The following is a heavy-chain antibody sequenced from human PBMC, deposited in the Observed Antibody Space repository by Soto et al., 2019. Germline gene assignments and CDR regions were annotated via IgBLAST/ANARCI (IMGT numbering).Heavy chain of an antibody. J-gene: IGHJ6*02. Sequence: GASVKVSCKASGGTFSSYAISWVRQAPGQGLEWMGGIIPIFGTANYAQKFQGRVTITADESTSTAYMELSSLRSEDTAVYYCARASRVGRWLQFGYYYYGMDVWGQGTTVTVSS. CDR3: ARASRVGRWLQFGYYYYGMDV. CDR2: IIPIFGTA. CDR1: GGTFSSYA. V-gene: IGHV1-69*13. D-gene: IGHD5-12*01.